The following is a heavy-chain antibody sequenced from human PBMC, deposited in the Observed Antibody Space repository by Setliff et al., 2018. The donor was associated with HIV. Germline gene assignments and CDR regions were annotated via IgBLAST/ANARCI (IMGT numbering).Heavy chain of an antibody. J-gene: IGHJ3*01. CDR2: ISAYNGNT. Sequence: ASVKVSCKASGGTFTSYAISWVRQAPGQGLEWMGWISAYNGNTNYAQKLQGRVTMTADTSRGTAYMELRRLRSDDTAVYYCARGYYRDGFDFWGQGTMVTVSS. CDR3: ARGYYRDGFDF. D-gene: IGHD3-16*01. CDR1: GGTFTSYA. V-gene: IGHV1-18*01.